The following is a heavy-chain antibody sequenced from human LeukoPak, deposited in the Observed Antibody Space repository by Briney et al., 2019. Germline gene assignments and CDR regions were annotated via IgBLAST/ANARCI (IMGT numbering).Heavy chain of an antibody. V-gene: IGHV4-4*07. CDR1: GGSISSYY. Sequence: SETLSLTCTVSGGSISSYYWSWIRQPAGKGLEWIGRIYTSGSTNYNPSLKSRVTMSVDTSKNQFSLKLSSVTAADTAVYCCARTSSGSYYGIDFDYWGQGTLVTVSS. J-gene: IGHJ4*02. D-gene: IGHD1-26*01. CDR3: ARTSSGSYYGIDFDY. CDR2: IYTSGST.